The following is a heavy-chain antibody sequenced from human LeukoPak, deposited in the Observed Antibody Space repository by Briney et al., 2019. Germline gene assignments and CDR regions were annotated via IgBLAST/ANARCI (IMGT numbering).Heavy chain of an antibody. Sequence: SETLSLTCTVSGVSISSGDYYWSWIRQHPGKGLEWIGYIYYSGSTYYNPSLKSRVTISVDTSKNQFSLKLNSVTAADTAVYYCARDPSSGWSTFDYWGQGTLVTVSS. CDR1: GVSISSGDYY. CDR2: IYYSGST. CDR3: ARDPSSGWSTFDY. J-gene: IGHJ4*02. V-gene: IGHV4-31*03. D-gene: IGHD6-19*01.